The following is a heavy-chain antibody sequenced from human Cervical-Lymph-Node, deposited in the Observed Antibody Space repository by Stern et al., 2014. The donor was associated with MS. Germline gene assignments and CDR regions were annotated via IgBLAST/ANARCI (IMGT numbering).Heavy chain of an antibody. CDR3: ARTFYYESNWFDP. V-gene: IGHV4-39*01. J-gene: IGHJ5*02. CDR2: IYYSGTT. Sequence: QLQLQESGPGLVRPSETLSLTCTVSGGSISSSNYCWGWIRQPPGKGLEGIGTIYYSGTTYYNPSLKSRVTISVDPSKNQFSRKLSSVTAADTAVYYCARTFYYESNWFDPWGQGTLVTVSS. CDR1: GGSISSSNYC. D-gene: IGHD2/OR15-2a*01.